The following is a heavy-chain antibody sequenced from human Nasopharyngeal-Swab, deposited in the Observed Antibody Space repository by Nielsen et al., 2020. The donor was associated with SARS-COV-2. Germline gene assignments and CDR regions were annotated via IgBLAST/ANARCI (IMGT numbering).Heavy chain of an antibody. Sequence: GGSRRLSGAASGFTFRSYSMNWVRQAPGKGLEGVSSISSSSSYIYYADSVKGRFTISRDNAKNSLYLQMNSLRAEDTAVYYCARDGLDYDFWSAYFMDVWGQGTTVTVSS. CDR1: GFTFRSYS. CDR3: ARDGLDYDFWSAYFMDV. CDR2: ISSSSSYI. V-gene: IGHV3-21*01. J-gene: IGHJ6*02. D-gene: IGHD3-3*01.